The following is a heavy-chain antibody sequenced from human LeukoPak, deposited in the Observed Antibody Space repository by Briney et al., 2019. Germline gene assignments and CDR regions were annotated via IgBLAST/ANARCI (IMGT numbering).Heavy chain of an antibody. D-gene: IGHD2-8*01. CDR1: EFTFSSYA. CDR2: ISGSGGST. CDR3: AKDPALCTNGVCSYMDV. J-gene: IGHJ6*03. Sequence: GGSLRLSCAASEFTFSSYAMSWVRQAPGKGLEWVSAISGSGGSTYYADSVKGRFTISRDNSKNTLYLQMNSLRAEDTAVYYCAKDPALCTNGVCSYMDVWGKGTTVTVSS. V-gene: IGHV3-23*01.